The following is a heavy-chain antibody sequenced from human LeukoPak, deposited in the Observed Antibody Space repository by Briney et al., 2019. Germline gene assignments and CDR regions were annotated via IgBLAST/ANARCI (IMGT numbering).Heavy chain of an antibody. CDR1: GFTFSSYG. CDR3: AKSSYRAYGDDAFDI. Sequence: GGSLRLSCAASGFTFSSYGVHWVRQAPGKGLEWVAVISYDGSSKYYADSVKGRFTISRDNSKNTLYLQMNSLRAEDTAVYYCAKSSYRAYGDDAFDIWGQGTMVTVSS. D-gene: IGHD3-10*01. V-gene: IGHV3-30*18. J-gene: IGHJ3*02. CDR2: ISYDGSSK.